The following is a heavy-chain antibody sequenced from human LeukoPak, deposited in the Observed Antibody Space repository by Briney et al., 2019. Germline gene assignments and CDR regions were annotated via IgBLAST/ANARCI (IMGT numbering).Heavy chain of an antibody. CDR3: ARDLDYYDSSGYSGGDAFDI. D-gene: IGHD3-22*01. V-gene: IGHV1-46*01. J-gene: IGHJ3*02. Sequence: ASVKVSCKASGYTFTSYYMHWVRQAPGQGLEWMGLINPTGGSTGYAQKFQGRVTMTTDTSTSTAYMELRSLRSDDTAVYYCARDLDYYDSSGYSGGDAFDIWGQGTMVTVSS. CDR2: INPTGGST. CDR1: GYTFTSYY.